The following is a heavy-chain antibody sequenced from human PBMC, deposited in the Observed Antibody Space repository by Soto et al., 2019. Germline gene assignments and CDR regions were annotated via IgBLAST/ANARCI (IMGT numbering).Heavy chain of an antibody. V-gene: IGHV5-51*01. CDR3: ARRRNAVDGISLGMDV. CDR1: GYSFTSYW. J-gene: IGHJ6*02. CDR2: IYPGDSDT. Sequence: GESLKISCKGSGYSFTSYWIGWVRQMPGKGLEWMGIIYPGDSDTRYSPSFQGQVTISADKSISTAYLQWSSLKASDTAMYYCARRRNAVDGISLGMDVWGQGTTVTVSS. D-gene: IGHD6-19*01.